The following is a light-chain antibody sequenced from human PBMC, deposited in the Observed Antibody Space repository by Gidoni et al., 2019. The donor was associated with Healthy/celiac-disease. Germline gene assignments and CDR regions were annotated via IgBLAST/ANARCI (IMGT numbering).Light chain of an antibody. CDR2: DAA. V-gene: IGKV3-11*01. J-gene: IGKJ2*01. Sequence: EILLTQSPATLSLSPGERATLSCRASQSVSSYLAWYQQKPGQAPRLLIYDAANRATGIPARFSGSGSGTDFTLTISSLEREDFGVYYCQQRSNWLYTFGQGTKLEIK. CDR3: QQRSNWLYT. CDR1: QSVSSY.